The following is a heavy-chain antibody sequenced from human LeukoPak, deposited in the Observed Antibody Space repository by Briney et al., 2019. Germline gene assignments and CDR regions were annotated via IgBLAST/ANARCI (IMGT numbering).Heavy chain of an antibody. CDR2: INPNSGGT. V-gene: IGHV1-2*02. D-gene: IGHD2-2*01. CDR1: GYTFTGYY. Sequence: ASVKVSCTASGYTFTGYYMHWVRQAPGQGLEWMGWINPNSGGTNYAQKFQGRVTMTRDTSISTAYMELSRLRSDDTAVYYCARYLIVVVPAAMDNWFDPWGQGTLVTVSS. J-gene: IGHJ5*02. CDR3: ARYLIVVVPAAMDNWFDP.